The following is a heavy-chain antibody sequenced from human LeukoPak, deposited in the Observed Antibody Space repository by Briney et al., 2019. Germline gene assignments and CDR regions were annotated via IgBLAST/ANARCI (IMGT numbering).Heavy chain of an antibody. J-gene: IGHJ4*02. CDR2: IYYSGST. V-gene: IGHV4-59*01. Sequence: SETLSLTCTVSGASSSPYYWSWIRQPPGKGLEWIGYIYYSGSTNYNPSLKSRVTISVDTSKNQFSLKLTSVTAADTAMYYCACGEEYIGGIFDYWGQGTLVTVSS. CDR1: GASSSPYY. D-gene: IGHD6-6*01. CDR3: ACGEEYIGGIFDY.